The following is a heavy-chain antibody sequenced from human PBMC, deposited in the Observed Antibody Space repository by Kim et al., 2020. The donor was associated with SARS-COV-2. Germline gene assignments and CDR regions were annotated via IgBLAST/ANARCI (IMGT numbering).Heavy chain of an antibody. Sequence: DSVKGQFTISRDNSKNSLYLQMNSLRTEDTALYYCAKTVMGSWADDAFDIWGQGTMVTVSS. V-gene: IGHV3-43*01. J-gene: IGHJ3*02. CDR3: AKTVMGSWADDAFDI. D-gene: IGHD6-13*01.